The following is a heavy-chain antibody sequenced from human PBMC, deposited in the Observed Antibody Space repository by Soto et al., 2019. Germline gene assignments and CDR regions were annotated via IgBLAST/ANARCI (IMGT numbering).Heavy chain of an antibody. D-gene: IGHD6-6*01. Sequence: EVQLVESGGGLVQPGRSLRLSCAASGFTFDDYAMHWVRQAPGKGLEWVSGISWNSGSIGYADSVKGRFTISRDNAKNSLYLQMNSLRAEDTALYYCAKDMGPEWIAARAEGVDYYYYGMDVWGQGTTVTVSS. CDR3: AKDMGPEWIAARAEGVDYYYYGMDV. CDR2: ISWNSGSI. CDR1: GFTFDDYA. J-gene: IGHJ6*02. V-gene: IGHV3-9*01.